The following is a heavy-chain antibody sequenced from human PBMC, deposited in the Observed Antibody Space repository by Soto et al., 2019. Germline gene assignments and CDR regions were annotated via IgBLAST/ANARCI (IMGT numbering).Heavy chain of an antibody. D-gene: IGHD7-27*01. CDR1: VDSISSSNYY. CDR2: MYYSGST. CDR3: ARHGSWAPLDY. Sequence: QLQLQASGPGLVKPSATLSLTCTVSVDSISSSNYYWGWIRPPPAKGLEWIVSMYYSGSTFYNSSLKSRVTISVDTSKNQFALKVSSVTAADTAVYYCARHGSWAPLDYWGQGTLVTVSS. V-gene: IGHV4-39*01. J-gene: IGHJ4*02.